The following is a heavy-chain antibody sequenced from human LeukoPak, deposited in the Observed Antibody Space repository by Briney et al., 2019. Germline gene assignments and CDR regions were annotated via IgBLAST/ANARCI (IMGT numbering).Heavy chain of an antibody. Sequence: GGSLRLSCAASGFTFSSYEMHWVRQAPGKGLEWVSYISSSGSTIYYADSVKGRFTISRDNAKNSLYLQMNSLRAEDTAVYYCARDTLEYSNSPDALDIWGQGTMVTVSS. D-gene: IGHD4-23*01. CDR1: GFTFSSYE. CDR3: ARDTLEYSNSPDALDI. CDR2: ISSSGSTI. J-gene: IGHJ3*02. V-gene: IGHV3-48*03.